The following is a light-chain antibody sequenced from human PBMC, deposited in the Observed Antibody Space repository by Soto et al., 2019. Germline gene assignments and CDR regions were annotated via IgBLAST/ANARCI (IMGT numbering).Light chain of an antibody. J-gene: IGKJ1*01. Sequence: EMVLTQSPGTLSLSPGERATLSCRASQSVSSSYLAWYQQKPGQAPRLLIYGASSRATGIPDRFSGSGSGTDFTLTISRLEPEDFAVYDCQQYGSSQWTFGQGTKVDIK. V-gene: IGKV3-20*01. CDR2: GAS. CDR1: QSVSSSY. CDR3: QQYGSSQWT.